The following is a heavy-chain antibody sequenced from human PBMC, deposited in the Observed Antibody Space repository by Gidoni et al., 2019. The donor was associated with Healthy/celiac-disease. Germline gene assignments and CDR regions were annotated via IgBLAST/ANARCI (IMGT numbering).Heavy chain of an antibody. CDR3: ARGPQPSSQNDLDY. CDR2: MNPNSGNT. CDR1: GYTFTSYD. D-gene: IGHD6-13*01. V-gene: IGHV1-8*01. Sequence: QVQLVQSGAEVKKPGASVKVSCKDSGYTFTSYDINWVRQATGQGLEWMGWMNPNSGNTGYAQKFQGRVTMTRNTSISTAYMDLSSLRSEDTAVYYCARGPQPSSQNDLDYWGQGTLVTVSS. J-gene: IGHJ4*02.